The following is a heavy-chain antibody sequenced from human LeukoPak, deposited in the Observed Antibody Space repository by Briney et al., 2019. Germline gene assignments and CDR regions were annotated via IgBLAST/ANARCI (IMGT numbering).Heavy chain of an antibody. D-gene: IGHD2-15*01. Sequence: GGSLRLSCAASGFTFSSYGMHWVRQAPGKGLEWEAVIWYDGSNKYYADSVKGRFTISRDNSKNTLYLQMNSLRAEDTAVYYCAKDEVGGGNLDYWGQGTLVTVSS. CDR3: AKDEVGGGNLDY. J-gene: IGHJ4*02. V-gene: IGHV3-33*06. CDR1: GFTFSSYG. CDR2: IWYDGSNK.